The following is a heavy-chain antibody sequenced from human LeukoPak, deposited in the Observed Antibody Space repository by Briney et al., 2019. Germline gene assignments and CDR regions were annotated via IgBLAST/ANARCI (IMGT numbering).Heavy chain of an antibody. J-gene: IGHJ4*02. V-gene: IGHV1-69*05. Sequence: SVKVSCKVSGCTFSSYAINWVRQAPGQGLEWMGGIIPIFGTPNYAQKFQGRVTITTDESTNTAYMEMSSLRPEDTAVYYCARVLARSGEMSGSYYYYWGQGTLVTVSS. CDR1: GCTFSSYA. CDR2: IIPIFGTP. D-gene: IGHD1-26*01. CDR3: ARVLARSGEMSGSYYYY.